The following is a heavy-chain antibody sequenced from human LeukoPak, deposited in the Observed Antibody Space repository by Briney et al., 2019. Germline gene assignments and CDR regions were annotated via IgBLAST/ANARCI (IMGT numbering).Heavy chain of an antibody. CDR2: IRYDGSNK. CDR3: AKDLPRYYDFWSGFDY. D-gene: IGHD3-3*01. Sequence: PGGFLRLSCAASGFTFSSYGMLWVRQAPGKGLEWVAFIRYDGSNKYYADSVKGRFTISRDNSKNTLYLQMNSLRAEDTAVYYCAKDLPRYYDFWSGFDYWGQGTLVTVSS. V-gene: IGHV3-30*02. CDR1: GFTFSSYG. J-gene: IGHJ4*02.